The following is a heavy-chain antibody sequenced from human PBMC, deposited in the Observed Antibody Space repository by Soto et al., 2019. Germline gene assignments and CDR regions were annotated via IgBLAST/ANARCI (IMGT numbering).Heavy chain of an antibody. CDR1: GASISSFY. V-gene: IGHV4-59*01. CDR2: IYKSGIT. J-gene: IGHJ3*02. D-gene: IGHD6-13*01. CDR3: ARAPLYSRGRSLSGFDI. Sequence: SETLSLTCTVSGASISSFYWTWIRQPPGKGLEWIGHIYKSGITNNNPSLRSRVTTSTDTSKNQFSLKLTSVTAADTAVYYCARAPLYSRGRSLSGFDIWGQGTMVTVS.